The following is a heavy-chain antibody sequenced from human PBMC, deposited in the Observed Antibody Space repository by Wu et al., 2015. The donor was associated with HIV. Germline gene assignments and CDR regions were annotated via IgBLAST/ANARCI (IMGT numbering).Heavy chain of an antibody. CDR2: IIPIFGTA. Sequence: QVQLVQSGAEVKKPGSSVKVSCKASGGTFSSYAISWVRQAPGQGLEWMGGIIPIFGTANYAQKFQGRVTITTDESTSIAYMELSSLRSEDTAVYYCAREREGYCSGGSCYNWFDPWGQGTLVTVSS. J-gene: IGHJ5*02. CDR1: GGTFSSYA. CDR3: AREREGYCSGGSCYNWFDP. D-gene: IGHD2-15*01. V-gene: IGHV1-69*05.